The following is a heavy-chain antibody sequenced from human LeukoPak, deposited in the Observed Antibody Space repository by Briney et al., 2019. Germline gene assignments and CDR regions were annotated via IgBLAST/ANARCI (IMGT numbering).Heavy chain of an antibody. CDR3: ARRGVVIRVILVGFHKEAFYFDS. Sequence: GGSLRLSCAVSGITLSNYGMSWVRQAPGKGLEWVAGISDSGGSTNYADSVKGRFTISRDNPKNTLYLQMNSLRAEDTAVYFCARRGVVIRVILVGFHKEAFYFDSWGQGALVTVSS. D-gene: IGHD3-22*01. CDR2: ISDSGGST. CDR1: GITLSNYG. J-gene: IGHJ4*02. V-gene: IGHV3-23*01.